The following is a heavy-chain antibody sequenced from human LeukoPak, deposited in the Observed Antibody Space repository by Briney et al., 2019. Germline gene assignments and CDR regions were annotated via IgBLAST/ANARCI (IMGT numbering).Heavy chain of an antibody. J-gene: IGHJ4*02. CDR2: ISSNGGST. D-gene: IGHD4-23*01. V-gene: IGHV3-64D*06. Sequence: GGSLRLSCSASGFTFSSYAMHWVRQAPGKGLEYVSAISSNGGSTYYADSVKGRFTISRDNSKNTLYLQMSSLRAEDTAAYYCVKPHDYGGNSYYFDYWGQGTLVTVSS. CDR3: VKPHDYGGNSYYFDY. CDR1: GFTFSSYA.